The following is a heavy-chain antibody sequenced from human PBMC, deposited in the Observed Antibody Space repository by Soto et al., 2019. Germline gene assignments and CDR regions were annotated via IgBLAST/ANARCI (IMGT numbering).Heavy chain of an antibody. CDR2: IYYSGST. CDR3: ARDLGYCSGGSCYDNWFDP. D-gene: IGHD2-15*01. V-gene: IGHV4-31*03. Sequence: PSETLSLTCTVSGGSIISGGYYWSWIRQHPGKGLEWIGYIYYSGSTYYNPSLKSRVTISVDTSKNQFSLKLSSVTAADTAVYYCARDLGYCSGGSCYDNWFDPWGQGTLVTVSS. CDR1: GGSIISGGYY. J-gene: IGHJ5*02.